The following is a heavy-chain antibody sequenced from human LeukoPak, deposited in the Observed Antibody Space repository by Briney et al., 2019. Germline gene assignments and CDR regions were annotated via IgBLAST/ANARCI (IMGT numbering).Heavy chain of an antibody. D-gene: IGHD2-2*01. CDR3: ARFDIVVVPAAPPRDYYYYMDV. Sequence: SETLFLTCTVSGGSISSYYWSWIRQPPGKGLERIGYIYYSGSTNYNPSLKSRVTISVDTSKNQFSLKLSSVTAADTAVYYCARFDIVVVPAAPPRDYYYYMDVWGKGTTVTVSS. CDR1: GGSISSYY. J-gene: IGHJ6*03. V-gene: IGHV4-59*01. CDR2: IYYSGST.